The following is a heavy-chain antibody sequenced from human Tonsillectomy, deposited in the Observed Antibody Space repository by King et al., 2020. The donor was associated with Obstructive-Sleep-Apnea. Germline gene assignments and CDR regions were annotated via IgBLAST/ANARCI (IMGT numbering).Heavy chain of an antibody. D-gene: IGHD3-10*01. J-gene: IGHJ4*02. CDR1: GFTFSSYS. CDR3: ARVGFGSGIDY. V-gene: IGHV3-21*01. CDR2: ISSSSSYK. Sequence: VQLVESGGGLVKPGGSLRLSCAASGFTFSSYSMNWVRQAPGKGLEWVSFISSSSSYKHYADSVKGRFTISRDNAKNSLYLQMNGLRAEDTAVYYCARVGFGSGIDYWGQGTLVTVSS.